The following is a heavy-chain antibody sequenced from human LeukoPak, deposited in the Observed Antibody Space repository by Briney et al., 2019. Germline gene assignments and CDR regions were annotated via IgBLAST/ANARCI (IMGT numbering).Heavy chain of an antibody. CDR1: GVSISSDNYF. V-gene: IGHV4-61*02. J-gene: IGHJ4*02. CDR3: ARERNEFWSGYYDY. Sequence: SQTLSLTCTVSGVSISSDNYFWSWIRQPAGKGLEWIGRIYTSGDTNYNPSLDSRVTISIDTSKNQFSLKLSSVTAADTAVYYCARERNEFWSGYYDYWGQGTVVTVSS. D-gene: IGHD3-3*01. CDR2: IYTSGDT.